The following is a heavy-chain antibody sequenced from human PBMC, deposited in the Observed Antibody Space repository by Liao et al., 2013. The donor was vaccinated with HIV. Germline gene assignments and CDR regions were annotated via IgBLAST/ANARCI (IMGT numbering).Heavy chain of an antibody. J-gene: IGHJ4*01. V-gene: IGHV4-39*07. Sequence: QLQLQESGPGLVKPSETLSLTCTVSGGSISSSSYYWGWIRQPPGKGLEWIGSIYTSGSTNYNPSLKSRITISVDPSKNQFSLNLTSVTAADTAMYYCARDREGFDYWGQGTLVTVSS. CDR3: ARDREGFDY. CDR1: GGSISSSSYY. CDR2: IYTSGST.